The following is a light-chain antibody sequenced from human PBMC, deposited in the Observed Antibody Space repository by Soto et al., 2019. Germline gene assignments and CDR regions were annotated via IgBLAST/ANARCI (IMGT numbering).Light chain of an antibody. J-gene: IGKJ5*01. CDR1: QSVGSN. CDR3: QQRQYWPPIT. CDR2: GSS. Sequence: EILLTQSPATLPGCPGEKATLSARSSQSVGSNLAWFQQKPGQAPRLLIYGSSTRATGVPARFSGSGSGTDFTLTISSLEPEDFAIYYCQQRQYWPPITFGQGTRLEIK. V-gene: IGKV3-15*01.